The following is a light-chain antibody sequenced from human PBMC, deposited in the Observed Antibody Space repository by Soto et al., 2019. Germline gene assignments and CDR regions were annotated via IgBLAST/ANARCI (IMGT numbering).Light chain of an antibody. J-gene: IGLJ1*01. Sequence: QSVLTQPASVSGSPGQSITISCTGTSSDVGRYNSVYWYQQHPGKAPKLLIFEVSLRPSGVSNRFSGSKSGNTASLTISGLQAEDEADYYCSSYTSSTTYVFGIGTKLTVL. CDR1: SSDVGRYNS. V-gene: IGLV2-14*01. CDR3: SSYTSSTTYV. CDR2: EVS.